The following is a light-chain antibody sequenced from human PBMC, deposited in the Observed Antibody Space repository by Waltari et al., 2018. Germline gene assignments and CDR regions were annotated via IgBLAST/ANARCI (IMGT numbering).Light chain of an antibody. CDR2: WAS. V-gene: IGKV4-1*01. CDR1: QSVLASTNLNNY. J-gene: IGKJ2*02. Sequence: DIVLTQSPDSLALSLGERATISCRASQSVLASTNLNNYLAWYQQRPGQPPKLLFYWASTRVSGVPDRFDGSGSGTDFTLTISSLQAEDLAVYYCQQYYTTPCTFGQGTRLEIK. CDR3: QQYYTTPCT.